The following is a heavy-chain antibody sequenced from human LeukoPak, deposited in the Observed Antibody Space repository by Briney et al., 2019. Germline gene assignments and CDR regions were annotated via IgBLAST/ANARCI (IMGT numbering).Heavy chain of an antibody. V-gene: IGHV1-46*01. CDR2: ISPSGGST. CDR3: ARGGYSYGYDRPDAFDI. CDR1: GYTFTSNY. Sequence: ASVKVSCKAFGYTFTSNYMHWVRQAPGQGPEWMGVISPSGGSTTYAQKFQGRVTITRNTSISTAYMELSSLRSEDTAVYYCARGGYSYGYDRPDAFDIWGQGTMVTVSS. D-gene: IGHD5-18*01. J-gene: IGHJ3*02.